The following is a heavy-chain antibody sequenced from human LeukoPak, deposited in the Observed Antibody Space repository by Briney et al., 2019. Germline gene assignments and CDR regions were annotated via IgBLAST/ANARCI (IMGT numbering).Heavy chain of an antibody. D-gene: IGHD2-2*01. CDR1: GGSISSYY. CDR3: ARENVEVPAAIRFAFDI. CDR2: IYTSGST. J-gene: IGHJ3*02. Sequence: PSETLSLTCTVSGGSISSYYWSWIRQPAGKGLEWIGRIYTSGSTNYNPSLKSRVTMSVDTPKNQFSLKLSSVTAADTAVYYCARENVEVPAAIRFAFDIWGQGTMVTVSS. V-gene: IGHV4-4*07.